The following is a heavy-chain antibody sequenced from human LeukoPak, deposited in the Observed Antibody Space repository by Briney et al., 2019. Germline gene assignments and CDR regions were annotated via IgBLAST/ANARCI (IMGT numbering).Heavy chain of an antibody. V-gene: IGHV1-2*02. CDR2: INPNSGGT. D-gene: IGHD3-22*01. CDR3: AREDYDSSGYHHPFDY. CDR1: GYTFTGYY. J-gene: IGHJ4*02. Sequence: GASVKVSCKASGYTFTGYYMHWVRQAPGQGLEWMGWINPNSGGTNYAQKFQGRVTMTRDTSISTAYMELSRLRSDDTAVYYCAREDYDSSGYHHPFDYWGQGTLVTVSS.